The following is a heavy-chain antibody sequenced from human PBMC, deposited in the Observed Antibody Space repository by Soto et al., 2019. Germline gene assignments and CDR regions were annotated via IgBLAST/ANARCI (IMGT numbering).Heavy chain of an antibody. V-gene: IGHV3-30*18. Sequence: QVQLVESGGGVVQPGRSLRLSCAASGFTFSGSGMHWVRQAPGKGLEWVAVISYDGSNKYYADSVKGRFTISRDNSKNTLYLQMNSLRAEDTAVYYCAKRPLGIFGVVKEDRFDPWGQGTLVTVSS. CDR1: GFTFSGSG. CDR2: ISYDGSNK. CDR3: AKRPLGIFGVVKEDRFDP. J-gene: IGHJ5*02. D-gene: IGHD3-3*01.